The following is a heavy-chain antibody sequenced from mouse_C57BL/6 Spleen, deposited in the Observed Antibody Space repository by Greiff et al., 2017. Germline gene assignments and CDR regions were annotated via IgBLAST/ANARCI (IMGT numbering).Heavy chain of an antibody. CDR3: ARSESNYVGAMDY. V-gene: IGHV1-81*01. D-gene: IGHD2-5*01. J-gene: IGHJ4*01. Sequence: VKVVESGAELARPGASVKLSCKASGYTFTSYGISWVKQRTGQGLEWIGEIYPRSGNTYYNEKFKGKATLTADKSSSTAYMELRSLTSEDSAVYFCARSESNYVGAMDYWGQGTSVTVSS. CDR1: GYTFTSYG. CDR2: IYPRSGNT.